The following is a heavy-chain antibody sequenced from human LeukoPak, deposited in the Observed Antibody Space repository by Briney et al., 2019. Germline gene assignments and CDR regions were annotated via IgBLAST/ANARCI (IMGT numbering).Heavy chain of an antibody. CDR2: ISGSGTTT. CDR3: ARGPYSSGWSYGAFDI. D-gene: IGHD6-19*01. J-gene: IGHJ3*02. V-gene: IGHV3-23*01. CDR1: GFMFTDHA. Sequence: GGSLRLSCAASGFMFTDHALSWVRQAPGKGLEWVSSISGSGTTTYYAESVRGRFTISRDNSKNTVYLQMNSLRADDTALYYCARGPYSSGWSYGAFDIWGQGTMVTVSS.